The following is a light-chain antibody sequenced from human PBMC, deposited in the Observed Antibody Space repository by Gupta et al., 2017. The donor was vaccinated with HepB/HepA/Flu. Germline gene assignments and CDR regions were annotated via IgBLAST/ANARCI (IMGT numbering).Light chain of an antibody. J-gene: IGLJ2*01. V-gene: IGLV3-1*01. Sequence: SYELTQPPSVSVSPGQTASITCSGDKLGDKYACWYQQKPGQSPVLVIYQDSKRPSGIPERFSGSNSGNTATLTISGTQAMDGADYYCQAWDSSTAAVFGGGTKLTVL. CDR2: QDS. CDR3: QAWDSSTAAV. CDR1: KLGDKY.